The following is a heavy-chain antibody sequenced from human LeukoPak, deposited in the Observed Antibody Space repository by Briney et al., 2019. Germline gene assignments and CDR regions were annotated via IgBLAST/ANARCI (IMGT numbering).Heavy chain of an antibody. Sequence: GESLKISCRGSGYSFTNYWIGWVRQMPGKGLEWMGIIYPGDSDARYSPSFEGRVTISVDKTINTAYLQWSSLKASDNAMYYCARLAGYSTSSGYDYWGPGTLVTVSS. J-gene: IGHJ4*02. D-gene: IGHD6-6*01. CDR3: ARLAGYSTSSGYDY. CDR1: GYSFTNYW. V-gene: IGHV5-51*01. CDR2: IYPGDSDA.